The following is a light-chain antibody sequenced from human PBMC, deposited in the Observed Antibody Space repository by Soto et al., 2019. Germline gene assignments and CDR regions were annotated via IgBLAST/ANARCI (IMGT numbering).Light chain of an antibody. Sequence: ELVMTQAPATLSVSPGERATLSCRASQSVSSTLAWYPQQPGQAPRLLLYGASTRATGLPARFRGSGSGTECTLPSSSLPAEYFAVYYGKQYKNWPQWTFGQGTTVDIK. J-gene: IGKJ1*01. V-gene: IGKV3-15*01. CDR1: QSVSST. CDR3: KQYKNWPQWT. CDR2: GAS.